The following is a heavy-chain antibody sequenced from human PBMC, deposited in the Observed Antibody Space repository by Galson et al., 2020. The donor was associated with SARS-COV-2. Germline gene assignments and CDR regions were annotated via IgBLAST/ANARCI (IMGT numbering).Heavy chain of an antibody. V-gene: IGHV1-46*01. CDR2: INPSGGST. Sequence: ASVKVSCKASGYTFTSYYMHWVRQAPGQGLEWMGIINPSGGSTSYAQKFQGRVTMTRDTSTSTVYMELSSLRSEDTAVYYCARETLFTGYSSSWLGGGYHYYYYLDVWGKGTTVTVSS. CDR3: ARETLFTGYSSSWLGGGYHYYYYLDV. J-gene: IGHJ6*03. CDR1: GYTFTSYY. D-gene: IGHD6-13*01.